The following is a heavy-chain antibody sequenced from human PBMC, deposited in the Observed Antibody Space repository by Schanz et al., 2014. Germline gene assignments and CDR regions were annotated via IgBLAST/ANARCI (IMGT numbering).Heavy chain of an antibody. D-gene: IGHD2-21*01. J-gene: IGHJ3*02. CDR3: ARDGYSVVVISPTESFDI. CDR1: GFTFSTSA. V-gene: IGHV3-23*04. CDR2: ISGTGGDDT. Sequence: EVHLVESGGGLVQPGGSLRLSCAASGFTFSTSAMSWVRQAPGKGLLWVSSISGTGGDDTYYADSVKGRFTISRDNSKNTLYLQMNSLRAEDTAVYYCARDGYSVVVISPTESFDIWGQGTMVTVSP.